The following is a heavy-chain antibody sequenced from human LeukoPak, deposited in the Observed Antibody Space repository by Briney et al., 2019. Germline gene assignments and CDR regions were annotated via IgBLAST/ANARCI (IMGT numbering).Heavy chain of an antibody. D-gene: IGHD1-1*01. V-gene: IGHV4-39*01. CDR1: GGSITSSSYY. J-gene: IGHJ4*02. CDR3: ARVDNQNYFSY. CDR2: AYYSGST. Sequence: SETLPLTCTVSGGSITSSSYYWGWIRQPPGKGLEWIGNAYYSGSTYYNPSLKSRVTISGDTSKNQFSLKLSSVTAADAAVYYCARVDNQNYFSYWGQGTLVTVSS.